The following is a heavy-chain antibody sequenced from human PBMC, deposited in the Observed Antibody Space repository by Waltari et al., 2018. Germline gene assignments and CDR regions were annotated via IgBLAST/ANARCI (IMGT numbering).Heavy chain of an antibody. D-gene: IGHD6-19*01. J-gene: IGHJ5*02. CDR2: MNPNSCNT. CDR1: GYTFTSYD. Sequence: QVQLVQSGAEVKKPGASVKVSCKASGYTFTSYDINWVRQATGQGLEWMGWMNPNSCNTGYAQKFQGRVTMTRNTSISTAYMELSSLGSEDTAVYYCAREEAVAGSNWFDPWGQGTLVTVSS. CDR3: AREEAVAGSNWFDP. V-gene: IGHV1-8*01.